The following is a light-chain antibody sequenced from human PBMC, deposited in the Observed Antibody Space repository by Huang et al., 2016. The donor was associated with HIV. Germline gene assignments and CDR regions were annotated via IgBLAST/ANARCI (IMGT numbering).Light chain of an antibody. CDR1: QSISNN. J-gene: IGKJ2*01. CDR3: QQYHNWPPYT. CDR2: GAS. Sequence: EILLTQSPATLSVSPGERVTLSCRASQSISNNLAWYQQKHGQAPRLLIYGASTRATAIPARFSGSASGTEFTLTISSLQSEDFAVYYCQQYHNWPPYTFGQGTKLEI. V-gene: IGKV3-15*01.